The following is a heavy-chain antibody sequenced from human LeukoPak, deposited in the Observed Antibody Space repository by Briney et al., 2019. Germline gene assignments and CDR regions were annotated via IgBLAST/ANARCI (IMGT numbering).Heavy chain of an antibody. Sequence: GGSLRLSCAASGFTFSSYAMHWVRQAPGKGLEWVSVISGSGDKSYYTDSVKGRFTVFRDNSKNTVYLQMNSLRAEDTAVYYCAKGPRTVRFGDRHKGMFDYWGRGTLVTVSS. J-gene: IGHJ4*02. D-gene: IGHD3-10*01. V-gene: IGHV3-23*01. CDR3: AKGPRTVRFGDRHKGMFDY. CDR1: GFTFSSYA. CDR2: ISGSGDKS.